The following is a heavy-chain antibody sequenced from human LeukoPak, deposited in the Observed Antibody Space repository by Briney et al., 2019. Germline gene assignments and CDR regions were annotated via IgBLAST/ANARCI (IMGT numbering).Heavy chain of an antibody. D-gene: IGHD1-26*01. V-gene: IGHV3-23*01. CDR3: AKGGKWDVTPFDY. J-gene: IGHJ4*02. CDR2: ISGGGGST. Sequence: GGSLRLSCVASGFTFSNYWMHWVRQAPGKGLEWVSTISGGGGSTYYADSVKGRFTISRDNSKNTLYLQVNSLRAEDTAVYYCAKGGKWDVTPFDYWGQGTLVTVSS. CDR1: GFTFSNYW.